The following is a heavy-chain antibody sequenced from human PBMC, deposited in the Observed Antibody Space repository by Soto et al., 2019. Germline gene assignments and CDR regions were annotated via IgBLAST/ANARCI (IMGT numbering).Heavy chain of an antibody. D-gene: IGHD2-8*01. V-gene: IGHV1-18*01. CDR3: ARRVALAPVYDAYDI. CDR2: VSANNLNT. J-gene: IGHJ3*02. Sequence: ASVKVSCKASGFTFIIYGVTWVRQAPGQGLEWKGWVSANNLNTHYAQKIQGKINMTTETSTSTTYKELRSLKPDDTAVYYCARRVALAPVYDAYDIWGQGTMVTVSS. CDR1: GFTFIIYG.